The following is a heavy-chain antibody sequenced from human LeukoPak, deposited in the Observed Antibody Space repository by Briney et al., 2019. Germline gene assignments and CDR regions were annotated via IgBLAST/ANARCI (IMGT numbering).Heavy chain of an antibody. J-gene: IGHJ6*03. D-gene: IGHD3-3*01. CDR3: ARNTYYDFWSGLTHYYYYYMDV. CDR1: GDSISSDSYY. V-gene: IGHV4-61*09. CDR2: ISTSGST. Sequence: SETLSLTCTVSGDSISSDSYYWSWIRQPAGKGLEWIGHISTSGSTNYKPSLKSRVIISVDTTKSQFSLKLSSVTAADTAVYYCARNTYYDFWSGLTHYYYYYMDVWGKGTTVTVSS.